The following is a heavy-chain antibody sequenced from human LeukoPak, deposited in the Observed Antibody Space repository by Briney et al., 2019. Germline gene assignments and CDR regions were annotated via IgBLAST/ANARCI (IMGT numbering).Heavy chain of an antibody. CDR1: GYTFTSYD. CDR3: ARGHIVVNDAFDI. Sequence: ASVKVSCKASGYTFTSYDINWVRQAAGQGLEWMGWMNPNSGNTVYAQKFQGRVTITRNTSISTAYMELSSLRSEDTAVYYCARGHIVVNDAFDIWGQGTMVTVSS. D-gene: IGHD2-15*01. J-gene: IGHJ3*02. V-gene: IGHV1-8*03. CDR2: MNPNSGNT.